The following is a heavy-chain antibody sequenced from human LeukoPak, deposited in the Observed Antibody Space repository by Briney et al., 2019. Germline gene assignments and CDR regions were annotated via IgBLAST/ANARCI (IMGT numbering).Heavy chain of an antibody. D-gene: IGHD6-19*01. CDR2: IYYSGST. CDR3: ARQLYSSGWYGFDY. J-gene: IGHJ4*02. CDR1: GGSISSYY. Sequence: SETLSLTRTVSGGSISSYYWSWIRQPPGKGLEWIGYIYYSGSTNYNPSLKSRVTISVDTSKNQFSLKLSSVTAADTAVYYCARQLYSSGWYGFDYWSQGTLVTVSS. V-gene: IGHV4-59*01.